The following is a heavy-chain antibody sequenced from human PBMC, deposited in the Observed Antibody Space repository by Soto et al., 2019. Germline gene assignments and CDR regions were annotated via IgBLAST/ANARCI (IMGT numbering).Heavy chain of an antibody. CDR3: ARGYDWFDP. V-gene: IGHV4-59*01. CDR1: GGSTSDSY. J-gene: IGHJ5*01. Sequence: QVQLQESGPGLVKPSETLSLTCSVSGGSTSDSYWSWIRQPPGKGLEWIAYIHHSGSIYYNPSLKRRATLXIDTSKNHFSLNLASVTGADTAVYYCARGYDWFDPWGQGTLVTVSS. D-gene: IGHD1-1*01. CDR2: IHHSGSI.